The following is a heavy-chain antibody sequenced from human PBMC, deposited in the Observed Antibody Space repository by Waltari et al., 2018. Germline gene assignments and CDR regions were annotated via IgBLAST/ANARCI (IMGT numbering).Heavy chain of an antibody. J-gene: IGHJ6*02. D-gene: IGHD6-13*01. Sequence: QVQLVQSGAEVKKPGASVKVSCKASGSTFTSYDINWFRQATGQGLEWMGWMNPNRGDTAYAQKFQGRVTMTKNPSINTAYMELSSLRSEETAVYYCARGGIAAAGTRYYYAMDAWGQGTTVIVSS. CDR3: ARGGIAAAGTRYYYAMDA. V-gene: IGHV1-8*01. CDR2: MNPNRGDT. CDR1: GSTFTSYD.